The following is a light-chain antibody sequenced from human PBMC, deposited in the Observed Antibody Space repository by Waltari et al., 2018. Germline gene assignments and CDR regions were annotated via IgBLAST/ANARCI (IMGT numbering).Light chain of an antibody. CDR1: QSVSNTY. Sequence: EIVLTQSPGTLSLSPGERATLSCRASQSVSNTYLAWYQHKPGQAPRLLIYDVSSRATDTPDRFSASGAGTDFTLTISRLEPEDFAVYYCQQYGTSPGGGWTFGPGTKVEIK. J-gene: IGKJ1*01. CDR2: DVS. V-gene: IGKV3-20*01. CDR3: QQYGTSPGGGWT.